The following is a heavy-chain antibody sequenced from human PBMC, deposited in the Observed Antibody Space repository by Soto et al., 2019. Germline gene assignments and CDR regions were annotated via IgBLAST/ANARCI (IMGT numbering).Heavy chain of an antibody. D-gene: IGHD3-22*01. CDR1: GGSISSGGYY. CDR2: TYYSGNT. J-gene: IGHJ2*01. Sequence: QVQLQESGPGLVKPSETLSLTCTVSGGSISSGGYYWSWIRQHPGKGPEWIGSTYYSGNTYYKPSLKSRVTISVETPKNQYSLKLSSVTAANTAVYYYARVRTFYYDRSGVWYFDLWSRGTLVTVSS. CDR3: ARVRTFYYDRSGVWYFDL. V-gene: IGHV4-31*03.